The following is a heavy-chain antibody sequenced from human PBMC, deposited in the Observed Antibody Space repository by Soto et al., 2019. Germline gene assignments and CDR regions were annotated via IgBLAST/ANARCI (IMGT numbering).Heavy chain of an antibody. CDR1: GGSFSGYY. CDR3: ARAVRGKLWFGKNGMDV. V-gene: IGHV4-34*01. D-gene: IGHD3-10*01. J-gene: IGHJ6*02. CDR2: INHSGST. Sequence: SETLSLTCAVYGGSFSGYYWSWIRQPPGKGLEWIGEINHSGSTNYNPSLKSRVTISVDTSKNQFSLKLSSVTAADTAVYYCARAVRGKLWFGKNGMDVWGQGTTVTV.